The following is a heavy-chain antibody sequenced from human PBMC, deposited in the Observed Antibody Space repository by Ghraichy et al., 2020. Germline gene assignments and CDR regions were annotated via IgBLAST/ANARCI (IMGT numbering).Heavy chain of an antibody. D-gene: IGHD3-10*01. Sequence: GGSLRLSCAASGITFSSYGMSWVRQAPGKGPEWVSGISHRGYITYYADSVKGRFTISRDNSKNTLYLQMNSLRAEDTAVYFCASRGTVWGQGTTVTVSS. CDR2: ISHRGYIT. J-gene: IGHJ6*02. CDR1: GITFSSYG. CDR3: ASRGTV. V-gene: IGHV3-23*01.